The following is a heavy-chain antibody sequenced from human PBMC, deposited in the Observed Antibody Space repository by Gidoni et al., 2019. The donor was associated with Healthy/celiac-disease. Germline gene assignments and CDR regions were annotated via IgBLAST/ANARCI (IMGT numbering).Heavy chain of an antibody. V-gene: IGHV3-30*18. J-gene: IGHJ6*02. CDR3: AKDRSVTTHSGILGYYGMDV. CDR2: ISYDGSNK. CDR1: GFTFSSCG. D-gene: IGHD4-17*01. Sequence: QLQLVEPGGGVVQPGGSMSLAWAASGFTFSSCGMHWVRQAPGKGLEWVAVISYDGSNKYYADSVKGRFTISRDNSKNTLYLQMNSLRAEDTAVYYCAKDRSVTTHSGILGYYGMDVWGQGTTVTVSS.